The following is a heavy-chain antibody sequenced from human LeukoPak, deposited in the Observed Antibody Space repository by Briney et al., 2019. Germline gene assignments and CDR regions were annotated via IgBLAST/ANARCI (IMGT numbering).Heavy chain of an antibody. Sequence: GASVKVSCKASGFTFTSSAVQWVRQARGQRLEWIGSIVVGSGNTNYAQKFQERVTITRDMSTSTAYMELSSLRSEGTAVYYCAADSRRNYYGSGSYYIPYYYGMDVWGKGTTVTVSS. J-gene: IGHJ6*04. CDR1: GFTFTSSA. CDR2: IVVGSGNT. V-gene: IGHV1-58*01. CDR3: AADSRRNYYGSGSYYIPYYYGMDV. D-gene: IGHD3-10*01.